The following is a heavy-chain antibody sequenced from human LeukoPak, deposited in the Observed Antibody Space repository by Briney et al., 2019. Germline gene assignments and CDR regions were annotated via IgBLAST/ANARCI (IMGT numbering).Heavy chain of an antibody. D-gene: IGHD1-26*01. V-gene: IGHV4-39*01. CDR1: GGSLSSPNYY. Sequence: PSETLSLTCTVSGGSLSSPNYYWAWIRQRPTKGLEWIGSIYYGGSPYYTSSLKSRVTISVDTSKNQFSLKLASLTAADTAVYYCARRPIVGSTGFYFDPWGPGTLVTVSS. CDR3: ARRPIVGSTGFYFDP. J-gene: IGHJ5*02. CDR2: IYYGGSP.